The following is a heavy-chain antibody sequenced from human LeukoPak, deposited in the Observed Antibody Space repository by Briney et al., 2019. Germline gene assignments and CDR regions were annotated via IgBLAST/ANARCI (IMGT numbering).Heavy chain of an antibody. V-gene: IGHV1-2*02. CDR1: GYTFTDYF. CDR2: INPKTGGT. J-gene: IGHJ4*02. D-gene: IGHD2/OR15-2a*01. CDR3: ARVPMRLFYDNINYLAY. Sequence: ASVKVSCKTSGYTFTDYFIHWVRQAPGQGLEWMGWINPKTGGTHYAHNFQGRVTMTRETSISTASMELRSLRSDDTAVYYCARVPMRLFYDNINYLAYWGQGTLVTVSS.